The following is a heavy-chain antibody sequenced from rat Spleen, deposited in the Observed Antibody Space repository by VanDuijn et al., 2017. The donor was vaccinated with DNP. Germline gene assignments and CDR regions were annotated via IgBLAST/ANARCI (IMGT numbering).Heavy chain of an antibody. CDR1: GLSLTGYS. Sequence: VQLKESGPNLVQPSQTLSLTCTVSGLSLTGYSVHWVRQPPGQGLEWMGVMWSGGSTAYNSALKSRLSISRDTSKNQVFLKMNSLQTDDTGTYYCTNILRTTGVMDAWGQGASVTVSS. D-gene: IGHD1-6*01. CDR3: TNILRTTGVMDA. J-gene: IGHJ4*01. CDR2: MWSGGST. V-gene: IGHV2S63*01.